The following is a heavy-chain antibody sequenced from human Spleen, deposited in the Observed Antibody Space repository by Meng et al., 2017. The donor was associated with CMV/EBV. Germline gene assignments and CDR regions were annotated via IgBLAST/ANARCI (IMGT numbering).Heavy chain of an antibody. V-gene: IGHV3-23*01. CDR3: AKDRLGGSDFFDY. CDR2: ISATGGST. D-gene: IGHD3-10*01. CDR1: GFTFSTYA. Sequence: GGSLRLSCAASGFTFSTYAMSWVRQAPGKGLEWVSGISATGGSTFYADSVKGRFTISRDNSKNTLYVQMNSLRAEDTALYYCAKDRLGGSDFFDYWGQGTLVTVSS. J-gene: IGHJ4*02.